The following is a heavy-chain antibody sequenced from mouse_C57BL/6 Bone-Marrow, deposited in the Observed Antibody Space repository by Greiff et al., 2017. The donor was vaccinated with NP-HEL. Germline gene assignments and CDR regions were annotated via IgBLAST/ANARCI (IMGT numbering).Heavy chain of an antibody. CDR2: IWSGGST. Sequence: VQLQQSGPGLVQPSQSLSITCTVSGFSLTSYGVHWVRQSPGKGLEWLGGIWSGGSTDYNAAFISRLSISKDNSKSQVFFKMNSLQADDTAIYYCASRKTAQASWFAYWGQGTLVTVSA. V-gene: IGHV2-2*01. CDR3: ASRKTAQASWFAY. CDR1: GFSLTSYG. J-gene: IGHJ3*01. D-gene: IGHD3-2*02.